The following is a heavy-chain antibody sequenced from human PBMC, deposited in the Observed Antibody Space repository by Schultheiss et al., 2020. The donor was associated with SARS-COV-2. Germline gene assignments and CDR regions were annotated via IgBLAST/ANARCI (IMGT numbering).Heavy chain of an antibody. CDR3: ARGGRWLQSHFDY. J-gene: IGHJ4*02. V-gene: IGHV4-34*01. Sequence: SETLSLTCAVYGGSFSDHYWSWIRQPPGKGLEWIGEINHSGSTNYNPSLKSRVTISVDTSKNQFSLTLSSVTAADTAVYYCARGGRWLQSHFDYWGQGTLVTVSS. CDR2: INHSGST. D-gene: IGHD5-24*01. CDR1: GGSFSDHY.